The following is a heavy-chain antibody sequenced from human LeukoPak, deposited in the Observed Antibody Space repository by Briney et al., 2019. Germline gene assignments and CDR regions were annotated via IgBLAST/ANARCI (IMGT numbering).Heavy chain of an antibody. V-gene: IGHV4-34*01. CDR2: INHSGST. J-gene: IGHJ4*02. CDR1: GGSFSGYY. D-gene: IGHD3-3*01. Sequence: SETLSLTCAVYGGSFSGYYWSWIRQPPGKGLEWIGEINHSGSTNYNPSLKSRVTISVDTSKNQFSLKLSSVTAADTAVYYCARGRPPYYDFWSGYSPRATPGPHFDYWGQGTLVTVSS. CDR3: ARGRPPYYDFWSGYSPRATPGPHFDY.